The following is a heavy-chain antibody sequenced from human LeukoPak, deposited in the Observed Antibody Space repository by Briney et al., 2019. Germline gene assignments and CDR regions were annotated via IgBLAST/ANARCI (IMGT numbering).Heavy chain of an antibody. J-gene: IGHJ4*02. CDR2: INPNSGGT. CDR3: ARSGLGYCSGGSCYSNDY. D-gene: IGHD2-15*01. Sequence: ASVKVSCKASGYTFTGYYMHWVRQAPGQGLEWMGWINPNSGGTNYAQKFQGRVTMTRDTSTSTVYMELSSLRSEDTAVYYCARSGLGYCSGGSCYSNDYWGQGTLVTVSS. V-gene: IGHV1-2*02. CDR1: GYTFTGYY.